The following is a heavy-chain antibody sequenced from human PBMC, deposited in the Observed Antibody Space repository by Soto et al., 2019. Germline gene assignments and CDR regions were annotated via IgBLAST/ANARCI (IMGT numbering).Heavy chain of an antibody. V-gene: IGHV5-51*01. CDR3: ARSPFDYLCGTSGYFDS. CDR1: GYSFTTHW. D-gene: IGHD3-16*01. Sequence: GESLKISCKGSGYSFTTHWVGWVRQMPGKGLEWMGIIYPGDSDARYSPSFQGQVTISVDESITTAFLQWSSLKASDTAMYYCARSPFDYLCGTSGYFDSWGQGTLVTVSS. CDR2: IYPGDSDA. J-gene: IGHJ4*02.